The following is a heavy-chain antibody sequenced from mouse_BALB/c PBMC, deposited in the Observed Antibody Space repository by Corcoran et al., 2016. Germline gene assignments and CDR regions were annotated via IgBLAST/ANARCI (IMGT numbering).Heavy chain of an antibody. V-gene: IGHV9-1*02. CDR2: INTYTGEP. CDR3: ARGYGSRDFDY. CDR1: GYTFTNSG. Sequence: QIQLVQSGPELKKPGETVKISCKASGYTFTNSGMNWVKQAPGKGLKWMGWINTYTGEPTYADDFKGRFAFSLETSASTAYLQINNLKNEDMATYFCARGYGSRDFDYWGQGTTLTVSS. J-gene: IGHJ2*01. D-gene: IGHD1-1*01.